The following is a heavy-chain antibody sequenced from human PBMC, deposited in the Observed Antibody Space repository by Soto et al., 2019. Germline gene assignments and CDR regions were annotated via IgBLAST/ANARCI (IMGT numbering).Heavy chain of an antibody. V-gene: IGHV3-73*01. CDR1: GFTFSGSA. D-gene: IGHD3-10*01. Sequence: QAGGSLRLSCAASGFTFSGSAMHWVRQASGKGLEWVGRIRSKANSYATAYAASVKGRFTISRDDSKNTAYLQMNSLKTEDTAVYYCTRRTYGSGSYYVNWGQGTLVTVS. CDR2: IRSKANSYAT. CDR3: TRRTYGSGSYYVN. J-gene: IGHJ4*02.